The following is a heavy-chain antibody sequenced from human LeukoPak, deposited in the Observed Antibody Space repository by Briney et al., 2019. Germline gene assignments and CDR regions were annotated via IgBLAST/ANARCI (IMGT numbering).Heavy chain of an antibody. D-gene: IGHD5-18*01. J-gene: IGHJ4*02. CDR2: ISSSSSTI. CDR1: GFNFRDYY. CDR3: ARDRTDTADY. V-gene: IGHV3-11*04. Sequence: GGSLRLSCAASGFNFRDYYMSWIRQAPGKVVEWVSYISSSSSTIYYADSVKGRFTISRDNAKNSLYLQMNSLRAEDTAVYYCARDRTDTADYWGQGTLVTVSS.